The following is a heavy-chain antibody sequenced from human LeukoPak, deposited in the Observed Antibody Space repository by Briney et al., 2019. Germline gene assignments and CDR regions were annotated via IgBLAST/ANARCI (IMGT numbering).Heavy chain of an antibody. CDR1: GGSVSSGSYY. J-gene: IGHJ4*02. CDR2: IYYSGST. V-gene: IGHV4-61*01. CDR3: ARGGDPAAAGTFDY. D-gene: IGHD6-13*01. Sequence: SETLSLTCTVSGGSVSSGSYYWSWIRQPPGKGLEWIGYIYYSGSTNYNPSLKSRVTISVDTSKNQFSLKLSSVTAADTAVYYCARGGDPAAAGTFDYWGQGTLVTVSS.